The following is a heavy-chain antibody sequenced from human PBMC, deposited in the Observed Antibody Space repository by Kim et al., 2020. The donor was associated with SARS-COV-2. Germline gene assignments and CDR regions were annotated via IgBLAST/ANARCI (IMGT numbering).Heavy chain of an antibody. CDR3: AKDLGYCSSTSCPKHTEYYYGMDV. CDR1: GFTFDDYA. Sequence: GGSLRLSCAASGFTFDDYAMHWVRQAPGKGLEWVSGISWNSGSIGYADSVKGRFTISRDNAKNSLYLQMNSLRAEDTALYYCAKDLGYCSSTSCPKHTEYYYGMDVWGQGTTVTVSS. J-gene: IGHJ6*02. V-gene: IGHV3-9*01. D-gene: IGHD2-2*03. CDR2: ISWNSGSI.